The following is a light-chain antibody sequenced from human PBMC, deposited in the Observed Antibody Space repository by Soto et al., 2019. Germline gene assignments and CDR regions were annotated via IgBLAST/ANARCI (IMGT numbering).Light chain of an antibody. CDR1: QGISNY. CDR3: QKYNSAPRLT. V-gene: IGKV1-27*01. Sequence: DIQMTQSPSSLSASVGDRVTITCRASQGISNYLAWYQQKPGKVPKLLIYAASTLQSGVPSRFSGSGSGTDFTLNISRLQPEDVATYYCQKYNSAPRLTFGPGTKVDIK. J-gene: IGKJ3*01. CDR2: AAS.